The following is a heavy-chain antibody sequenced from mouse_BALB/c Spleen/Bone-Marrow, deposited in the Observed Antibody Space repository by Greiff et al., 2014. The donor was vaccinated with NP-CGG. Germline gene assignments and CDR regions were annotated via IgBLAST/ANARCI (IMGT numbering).Heavy chain of an antibody. CDR3: ARSRDYGSSYYAMDY. CDR1: GFNIKDTY. Sequence: VQLKHSGAELVKPGASVKLSCTASGFNIKDTYMHWVKQRPEQGLEWIGRIDPANGNTKYDPKFQGKATITADTSSNTAYLQLSSLTSEDTAVYYCARSRDYGSSYYAMDYWGQGTSVTVSS. V-gene: IGHV14-3*02. D-gene: IGHD1-1*01. J-gene: IGHJ4*01. CDR2: IDPANGNT.